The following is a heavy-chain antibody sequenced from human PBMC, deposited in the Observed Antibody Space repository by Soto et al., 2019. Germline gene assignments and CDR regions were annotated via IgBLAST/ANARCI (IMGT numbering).Heavy chain of an antibody. D-gene: IGHD1-26*01. V-gene: IGHV5-10-1*01. CDR3: ARHRDLLRDYYGMDV. CDR2: IDPSDSYT. J-gene: IGHJ6*02. Sequence: PGVCLKISCKCSVYSFTSYWISWVRQMPGKGLEWMGRIDPSDSYTNYSPAFQGHVTISADKSISTAYLQWSSLKASDTAMYYCARHRDLLRDYYGMDVWGQGTTVTVSS. CDR1: VYSFTSYW.